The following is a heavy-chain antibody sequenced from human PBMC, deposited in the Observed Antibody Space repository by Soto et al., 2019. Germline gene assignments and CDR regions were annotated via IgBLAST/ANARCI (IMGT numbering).Heavy chain of an antibody. Sequence: QVQLVQSGPEVKKPGASVKVSCKTSGYTFTSYGIAWVRQAPGQGLEWMGWISTYKGNTNYAQKFQGRVTMTTDTATSTAYMELRSLRSDDTAVYYCPTRSLAFDYWGQGTLVTVSS. J-gene: IGHJ4*02. CDR3: PTRSLAFDY. CDR1: GYTFTSYG. CDR2: ISTYKGNT. V-gene: IGHV1-18*01.